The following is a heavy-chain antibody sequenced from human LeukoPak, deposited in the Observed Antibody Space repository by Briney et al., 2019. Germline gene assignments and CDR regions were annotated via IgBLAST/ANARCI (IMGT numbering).Heavy chain of an antibody. J-gene: IGHJ4*02. CDR1: GYTFTSYS. CDR3: ARASYCSDGSCYSDY. CDR2: ISAYNGNT. V-gene: IGHV1-18*01. Sequence: ASVTVSCKASGYTFTSYSISWVRQAPGQGLEWMGWISAYNGNTISAQKVKGRVTMTTDTSTSIAYMELRSLKSDDTAVYYCARASYCSDGSCYSDYWGQGTLVTVSS. D-gene: IGHD2-15*01.